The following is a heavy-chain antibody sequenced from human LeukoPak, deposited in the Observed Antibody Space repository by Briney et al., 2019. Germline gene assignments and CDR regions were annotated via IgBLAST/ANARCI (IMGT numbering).Heavy chain of an antibody. CDR3: ARHQGVLYYDILTGYRRSNWFDP. J-gene: IGHJ5*02. CDR2: IYPGDSDN. CDR1: GYRFTSYW. Sequence: PGESLKISCKGSGYRFTSYWIGWVRQMPGKGLEWMGIIYPGDSDNRYSPSFQGQVTISADKSISTAYLQWSSLKASDTAMYYCARHQGVLYYDILTGYRRSNWFDPWGQGTLVTVSS. V-gene: IGHV5-51*01. D-gene: IGHD3-9*01.